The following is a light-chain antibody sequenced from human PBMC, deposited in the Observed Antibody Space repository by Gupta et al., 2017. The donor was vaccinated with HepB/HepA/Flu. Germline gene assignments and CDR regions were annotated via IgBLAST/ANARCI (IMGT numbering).Light chain of an antibody. CDR1: PLRTKF. CDR2: QHD. V-gene: IGLV3-1*01. Sequence: SSDLTQPPSVSVSPVKTATITCSGDPLRTKFACWYQQKSAQSPLLLIYQHDKRPAGIPERFSGSNAATTATLTISGTEEVDDADYYSQAWDSNTGCIFGTGTRVTVL. CDR3: QAWDSNTGCI. J-gene: IGLJ1*01.